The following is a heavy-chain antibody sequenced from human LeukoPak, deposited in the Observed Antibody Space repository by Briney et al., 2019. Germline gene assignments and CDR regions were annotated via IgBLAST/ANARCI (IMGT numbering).Heavy chain of an antibody. CDR1: GYTFTSYG. V-gene: IGHV1-18*01. CDR3: ARAKDSYGYSGFDY. D-gene: IGHD5-18*01. J-gene: IGHJ4*02. CDR2: ISAYNGNT. Sequence: EASVMVSCKASGYTFTSYGISWVRQAPGQGLEWMGWISAYNGNTNYAQKLQGRVTMTTDTSTSTAYMELRSLRSDDTAVYYCARAKDSYGYSGFDYWGQGTLVTVSS.